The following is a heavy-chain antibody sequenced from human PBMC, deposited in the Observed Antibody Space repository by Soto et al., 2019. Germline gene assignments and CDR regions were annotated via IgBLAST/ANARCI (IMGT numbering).Heavy chain of an antibody. V-gene: IGHV1-69*04. D-gene: IGHD5-12*01. Sequence: GASVKVSCXASGGTFSSYTISWVRQAPGQGLEWMGRIIPILGIANYAQKFQGRVMITADKSTSTAYMELSSLRSEDTAVYYCARDPGSEYYDYWGQGTLVTVSS. CDR3: ARDPGSEYYDY. CDR1: GGTFSSYT. CDR2: IIPILGIA. J-gene: IGHJ4*02.